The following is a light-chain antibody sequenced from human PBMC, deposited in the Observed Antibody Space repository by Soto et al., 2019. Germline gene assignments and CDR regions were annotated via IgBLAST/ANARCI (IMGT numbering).Light chain of an antibody. CDR1: QSVSSN. V-gene: IGKV3-15*01. CDR3: QQYGNSPIT. CDR2: GAS. Sequence: EIVMTQSPATLSVSPGESATLSCRASQSVSSNLAWYQQKPGQAPRLLIYGASTRATGIPARFSGSGSGTDFTLTISRLEPEDFAVYYCQQYGNSPITFGQGTRLEIK. J-gene: IGKJ5*01.